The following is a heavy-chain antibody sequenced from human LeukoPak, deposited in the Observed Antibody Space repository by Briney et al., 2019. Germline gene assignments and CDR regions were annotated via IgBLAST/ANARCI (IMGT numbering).Heavy chain of an antibody. CDR1: GYTFTSYA. Sequence: ASVKVSCKASGYTFTSYAMNWVRQAPGQGLEWMGWINTNTGNPTYAQGFTGRFVFSLDTSVSTAYLQISSLKVEDTAVYYCARDFSKAVAGTYYYYYGMDVWGQGTTVTVSS. J-gene: IGHJ6*02. CDR3: ARDFSKAVAGTYYYYYGMDV. V-gene: IGHV7-4-1*02. CDR2: INTNTGNP. D-gene: IGHD6-19*01.